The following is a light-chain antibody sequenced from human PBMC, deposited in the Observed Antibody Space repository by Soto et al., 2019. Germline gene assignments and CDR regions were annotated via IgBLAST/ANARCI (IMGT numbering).Light chain of an antibody. CDR1: QNINTY. V-gene: IGKV1-39*01. Sequence: DIQMTQSPYSLSAAVGDRVTIACRASQNINTYLNWYQQKPGKAPNLLIYAASSLHSGVPSRFSGSGSGTDFTLTISSLQPEDFATYYCQQSFSSPPWTFGQGTKVDIK. CDR3: QQSFSSPPWT. CDR2: AAS. J-gene: IGKJ1*01.